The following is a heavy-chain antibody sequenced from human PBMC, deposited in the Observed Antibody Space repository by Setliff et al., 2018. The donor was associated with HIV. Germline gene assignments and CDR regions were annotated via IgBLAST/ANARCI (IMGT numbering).Heavy chain of an antibody. CDR3: ARRGYSYDTSGYYYHFDY. Sequence: GASVKVSCKASGYTFTSYAMHWVRQAPGQRLEWMGWINAGNGNTKYSQKFQGRVTMTTDTSTRTAYMELGNLRSDDTAVYYCARRGYSYDTSGYYYHFDYWGQGTLVTVSS. CDR1: GYTFTSYA. D-gene: IGHD3-22*01. V-gene: IGHV1-3*01. CDR2: INAGNGNT. J-gene: IGHJ4*02.